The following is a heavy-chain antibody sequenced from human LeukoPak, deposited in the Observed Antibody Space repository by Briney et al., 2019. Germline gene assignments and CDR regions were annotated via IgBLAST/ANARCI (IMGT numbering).Heavy chain of an antibody. V-gene: IGHV4-59*08. D-gene: IGHD2/OR15-2a*01. CDR1: GGSISGYY. CDR2: IYYNGRT. Sequence: SETLSLTCAVSGGSISGYYWSWIRQSPGRGLEYIGHIYYNGRTDYNPSLKSRVTISVDTSRNQFSLKLSSVTAADTAVYYCAGHHPRNTVDFWGQGTLVTVSS. CDR3: AGHHPRNTVDF. J-gene: IGHJ4*02.